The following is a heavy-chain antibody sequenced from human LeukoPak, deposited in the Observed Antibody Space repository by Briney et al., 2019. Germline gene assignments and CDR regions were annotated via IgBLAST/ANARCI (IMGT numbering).Heavy chain of an antibody. CDR1: GDSVSRNSAT. Sequence: SQTLSLTCAISGDSVSRNSATWNWIRQSPSRGLEWLGRTYYRSKWYRITINPDTSKNQFSLQLNSVTPEDTAVYYCARGTYGMDVWGQGTTVIVSS. CDR2: TYYRSKWY. CDR3: ARGTYGMDV. V-gene: IGHV6-1*01. J-gene: IGHJ6*02.